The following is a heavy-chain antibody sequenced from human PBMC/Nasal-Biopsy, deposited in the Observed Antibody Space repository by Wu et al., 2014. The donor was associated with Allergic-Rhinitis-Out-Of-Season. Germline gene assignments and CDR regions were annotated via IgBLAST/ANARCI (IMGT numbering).Heavy chain of an antibody. CDR1: GGSINNPSYS. Sequence: TLSLTCSVSGGSINNPSYSWGWIRLPRVKGMEWIGQKYSSGLTEYNPSLNSRVAIYLDTSKSQFSLNLNSVTAADTAVYYCARHANSYFMSHIVRWGQGTLVTVSS. V-gene: IGHV4-39*01. D-gene: IGHD3-10*01. J-gene: IGHJ4*02. CDR3: ARHANSYFMSHIVR. CDR2: KYSSGLT.